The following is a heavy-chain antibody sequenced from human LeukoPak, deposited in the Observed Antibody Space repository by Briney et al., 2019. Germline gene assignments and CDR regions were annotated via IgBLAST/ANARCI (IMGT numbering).Heavy chain of an antibody. J-gene: IGHJ5*02. CDR1: GGSITSSSYY. CDR3: AGGDFWSGYLFDP. D-gene: IGHD3-3*01. Sequence: SETLSLTCTVSGGSITSSSYYWGWIRQPPGKGLEWIGSIYYRGNTYYNPSLKSRVTISVDTSKNQFSLKLSSVTAADTAVYYCAGGDFWSGYLFDPWGQGTLVTVSS. V-gene: IGHV4-39*07. CDR2: IYYRGNT.